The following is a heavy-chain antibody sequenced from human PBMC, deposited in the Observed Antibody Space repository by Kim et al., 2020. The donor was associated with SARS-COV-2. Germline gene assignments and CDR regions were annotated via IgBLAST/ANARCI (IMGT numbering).Heavy chain of an antibody. CDR3: ARMSSSWYGGEFDP. CDR1: GFTFSDYY. Sequence: GGSLRLSCAASGFTFSDYYMSWIRQAPGKGLEWVSYISSSGSTIYYADSVKGRFTISRDNAKNSMYLQMNSLRAEDTAVYYCARMSSSWYGGEFDPWGQGTLVTVSS. J-gene: IGHJ5*02. V-gene: IGHV3-11*04. CDR2: ISSSGSTI. D-gene: IGHD6-13*01.